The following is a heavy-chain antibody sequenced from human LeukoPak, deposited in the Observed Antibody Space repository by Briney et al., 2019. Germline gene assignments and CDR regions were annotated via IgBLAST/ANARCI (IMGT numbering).Heavy chain of an antibody. V-gene: IGHV3-23*01. D-gene: IGHD6-13*01. Sequence: GSLRLSCAASGFTFSSYAMSRVRQAPGKGLEWVSAISGSGGSTYYADSVKGRFTISRDNSKNTLYLQMNSLRAEDTAVYYCAKVGSSWTGYYYGMDVWGQGTTVTVSS. CDR2: ISGSGGST. CDR1: GFTFSSYA. CDR3: AKVGSSWTGYYYGMDV. J-gene: IGHJ6*02.